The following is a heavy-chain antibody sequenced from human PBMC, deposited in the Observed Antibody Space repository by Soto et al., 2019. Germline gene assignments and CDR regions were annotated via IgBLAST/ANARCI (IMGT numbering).Heavy chain of an antibody. J-gene: IGHJ6*02. CDR2: IIPIFGTA. Sequence: SVKVSCKASGGTFSSYAISWVRQAPGQGLEWMGGIIPIFGTANYAQKFQGRVTITADKSTSTAYMELSSLRSEDTAVYYCARDTCSSTSCYVGYYYGMDVWGQGTTVTVS. CDR1: GGTFSSYA. CDR3: ARDTCSSTSCYVGYYYGMDV. D-gene: IGHD2-2*01. V-gene: IGHV1-69*06.